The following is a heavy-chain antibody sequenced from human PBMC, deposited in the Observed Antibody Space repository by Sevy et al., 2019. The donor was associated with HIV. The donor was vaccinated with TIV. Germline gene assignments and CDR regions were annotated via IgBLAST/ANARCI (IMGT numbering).Heavy chain of an antibody. CDR1: GGSISSSSYY. V-gene: IGHV4-39*01. CDR2: IYYSGST. D-gene: IGHD3-10*02. J-gene: IGHJ4*02. Sequence: SETLSLTCTVSGGSISSSSYYWGWIRQPPGKGLEWIGSIYYSGSTYYNPSLKSRVTISVDTSKNQFSLKLSSVTAADTTVYYSARHPVRRTFFPLGEYYFDYWGQGTLVTVSS. CDR3: ARHPVRRTFFPLGEYYFDY.